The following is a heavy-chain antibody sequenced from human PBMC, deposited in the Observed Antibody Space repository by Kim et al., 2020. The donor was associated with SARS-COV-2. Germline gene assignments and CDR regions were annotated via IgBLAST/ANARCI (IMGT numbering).Heavy chain of an antibody. CDR1: GYDFLNYY. CDR2: IIPSGGAT. D-gene: IGHD6-19*01. Sequence: ASVKVSCKASGYDFLNYYIHWVRQAPGQGLEWMGIIIPSGGATTYSQKFQGRVTMTRDTSTSTVYMELRSLRSEDTAVYYCARDAESPAGRGRWVDYWAQ. J-gene: IGHJ4*02. V-gene: IGHV1-46*01. CDR3: ARDAESPAGRGRWVDY.